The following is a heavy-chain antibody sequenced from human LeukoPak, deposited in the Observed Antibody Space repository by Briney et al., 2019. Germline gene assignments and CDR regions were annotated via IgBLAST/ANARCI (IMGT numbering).Heavy chain of an antibody. J-gene: IGHJ6*04. CDR1: GYTFTSYA. V-gene: IGHV1-69*13. CDR3: ARGDEYCSSTSCHSV. D-gene: IGHD2-2*01. CDR2: IIPIFGTA. Sequence: GASVKVSCKASGYTFTSYAISWVRQAPGQGLEWMGGIIPIFGTANYAQKFQGRVTITADESTSTAYMELSSLRYEDTAVYYCARGDEYCSSTSCHSVWGKGTTVTISS.